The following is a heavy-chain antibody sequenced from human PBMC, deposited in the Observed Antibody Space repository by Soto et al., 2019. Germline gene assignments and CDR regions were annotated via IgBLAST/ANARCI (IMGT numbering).Heavy chain of an antibody. Sequence: PSETLSLTCTVSGGSISSYYWSWIRQPPGKGLEWIGYIYYSGSTNYNPSLKSRVTISVDTSKNQFSLKLSSVTAADTAVYYCARDSSGLSSGRDEDYYCYFVMDVWGKGNTVTVSS. J-gene: IGHJ6*04. CDR2: IYYSGST. D-gene: IGHD6-19*01. CDR1: GGSISSYY. CDR3: ARDSSGLSSGRDEDYYCYFVMDV. V-gene: IGHV4-59*01.